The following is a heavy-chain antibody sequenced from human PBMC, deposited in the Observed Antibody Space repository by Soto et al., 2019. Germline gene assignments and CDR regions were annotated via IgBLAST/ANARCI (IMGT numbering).Heavy chain of an antibody. CDR2: ISAYNGNT. J-gene: IGHJ4*02. Sequence: VASVKVSCKASGYTFTSYGISWVRQAPGQGLEWMGWISAYNGNTNYAQKLQGRVTMTTDTSTSTAYMELRSLRSDDTAVYYCARAFALEWELPRTYYFDYWGQGTLVTVSS. D-gene: IGHD1-26*01. V-gene: IGHV1-18*01. CDR1: GYTFTSYG. CDR3: ARAFALEWELPRTYYFDY.